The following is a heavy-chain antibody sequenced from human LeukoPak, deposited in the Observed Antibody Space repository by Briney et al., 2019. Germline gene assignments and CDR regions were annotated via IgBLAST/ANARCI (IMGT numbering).Heavy chain of an antibody. CDR1: GYTFTGYY. V-gene: IGHV1-2*02. D-gene: IGHD2-2*02. J-gene: IGHJ6*03. Sequence: ASVKVSCTASGYTFTGYYMHWVRQAPGQGLEWMGWINPNSGGTNYAQKFQGRVTMTRDTSISTAYMELSRLRSDDTAVYYCARRAVVPAAIPFYYYYYMDVWGKGTTVTVSS. CDR2: INPNSGGT. CDR3: ARRAVVPAAIPFYYYYYMDV.